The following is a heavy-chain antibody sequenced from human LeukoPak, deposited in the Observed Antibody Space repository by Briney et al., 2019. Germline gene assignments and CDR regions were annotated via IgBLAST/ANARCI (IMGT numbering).Heavy chain of an antibody. D-gene: IGHD6-13*01. Sequence: GGSLRLSCAASGFTFSSYWMSWVRQAPGKGLEWVANVKYDGSEKYYVDSVKGRFTISRDNAKNSLYLQMNSLRAEDTAVYYCAGDIEAAGLFLDYWGQGTLVTVSS. CDR3: AGDIEAAGLFLDY. CDR1: GFTFSSYW. J-gene: IGHJ4*02. V-gene: IGHV3-7*01. CDR2: VKYDGSEK.